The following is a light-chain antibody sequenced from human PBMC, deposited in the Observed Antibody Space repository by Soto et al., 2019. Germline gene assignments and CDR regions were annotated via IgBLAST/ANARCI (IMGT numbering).Light chain of an antibody. V-gene: IGKV1-39*01. CDR2: AAS. J-gene: IGKJ5*01. CDR3: QQSYSTIS. CDR1: QSISSY. Sequence: DIQMTQSPSSLSASVGDRVTITCRASQSISSYLNWYQQKPGKAPKLLIYAASSLQSGAPSRFSGSGSGTDFALTISILQPEGFGTYYGQQSYSTISFGQETRLE.